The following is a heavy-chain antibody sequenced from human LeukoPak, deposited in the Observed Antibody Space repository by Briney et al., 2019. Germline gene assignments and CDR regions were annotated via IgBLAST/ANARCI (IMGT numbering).Heavy chain of an antibody. J-gene: IGHJ4*02. V-gene: IGHV1-46*01. CDR3: ARCRRITMILVALYY. Sequence: ASVKVSFKASGYTFTNYYMHWVRQAPGQGLEWMGIINPSGGSTSYAQKFQGRVTMTRDTSTSTVYMELSSLRSDDTAVYYCARCRRITMILVALYYWGQGTLVTVSS. CDR2: INPSGGST. D-gene: IGHD3-22*01. CDR1: GYTFTNYY.